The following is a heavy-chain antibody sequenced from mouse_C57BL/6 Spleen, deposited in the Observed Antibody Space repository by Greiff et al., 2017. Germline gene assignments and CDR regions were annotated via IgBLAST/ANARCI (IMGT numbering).Heavy chain of an antibody. Sequence: VKLQQPGTELVKPGASVKLSCKASGYTFTSYWMHWVKQGPGQGLEWIGNINPSNGGTNYNEKFKSKATLTVDKSSSTAYMQLSSLNSGGSSGYYCARGGGLRRGCAYWGQGTLVTVSA. D-gene: IGHD2-2*01. CDR2: INPSNGGT. CDR1: GYTFTSYW. V-gene: IGHV1-53*01. CDR3: ARGGGLRRGCAY. J-gene: IGHJ3*01.